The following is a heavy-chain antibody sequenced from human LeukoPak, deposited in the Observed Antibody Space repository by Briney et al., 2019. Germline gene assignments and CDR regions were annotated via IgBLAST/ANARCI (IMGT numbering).Heavy chain of an antibody. CDR2: IGYDASGQ. CDR3: ARDSLYDDNGYYHYFDY. CDR1: GFSFSTYG. D-gene: IGHD3-22*01. J-gene: IGHJ4*02. V-gene: IGHV3-30*02. Sequence: GGSLRLSCAASGFSFSTYGMHWVRQAPGKGLEWVALIGYDASGQHYADSVKGRFTISRDTSKNTLYLQMNSLRAEDTAVYFCARDSLYDDNGYYHYFDYWGQGTLVTVSS.